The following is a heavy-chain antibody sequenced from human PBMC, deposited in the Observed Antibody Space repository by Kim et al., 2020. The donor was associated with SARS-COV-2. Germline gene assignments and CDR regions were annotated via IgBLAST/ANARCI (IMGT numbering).Heavy chain of an antibody. V-gene: IGHV3-7*03. CDR2: IKQDGSEK. Sequence: GGSLRLSCAASGFTFSSYWMSWVRQAPGKGLEWVANIKQDGSEKYYVDSVKGRITISRDNAKNSLYLQMNSLRAEDTAVYYCARELANSGYSSGWYYYYYGMDVWGQGTTVTVSS. J-gene: IGHJ6*02. D-gene: IGHD6-19*01. CDR1: GFTFSSYW. CDR3: ARELANSGYSSGWYYYYYGMDV.